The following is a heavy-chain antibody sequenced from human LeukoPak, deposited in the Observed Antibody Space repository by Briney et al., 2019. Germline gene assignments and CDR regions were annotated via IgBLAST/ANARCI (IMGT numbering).Heavy chain of an antibody. J-gene: IGHJ4*02. V-gene: IGHV1-46*01. CDR1: GYTFTSYH. CDR2: FTPSNSAT. CDR3: AREPSATGGFDF. D-gene: IGHD3-16*01. Sequence: ASVKVSCRASGYTFTSYHIHWVRQAPGQGLEWMGIFTPSNSATSLAQNFQGRVTMTRDTSTSTAYMELSSLRSEDTAMYYCAREPSATGGFDFWGQGTLVTVSS.